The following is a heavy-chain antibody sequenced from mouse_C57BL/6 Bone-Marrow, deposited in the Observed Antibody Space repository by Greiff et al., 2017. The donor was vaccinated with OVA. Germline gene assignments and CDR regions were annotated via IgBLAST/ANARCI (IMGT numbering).Heavy chain of an antibody. Sequence: EVMLVESGGGLVKPGGSLKLSCAASGFTFSDYGMHWVRQAPEKGLEWVAYISSGSSTIYYADTVKGRFTISRDNAKNTLFLQMTSLRSEDTAMYYCARPNYYGSSVDYWGQGTTLTVSS. CDR1: GFTFSDYG. CDR2: ISSGSSTI. J-gene: IGHJ2*01. CDR3: ARPNYYGSSVDY. D-gene: IGHD1-1*01. V-gene: IGHV5-17*01.